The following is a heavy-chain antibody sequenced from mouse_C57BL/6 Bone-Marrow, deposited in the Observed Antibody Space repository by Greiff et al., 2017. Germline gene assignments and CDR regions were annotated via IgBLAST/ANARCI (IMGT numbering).Heavy chain of an antibody. Sequence: QVQLQQPGAELVMPGASVKLSCKASGYTFTSYWMHWVKQRPGQGLEWIGEIDPSDSYTNYNQKFKGKSTLTVDTSSSTAYMQLSSLTSEDSAVYYCARDYYDYDDWFAYWGQGTLVTVSA. CDR3: ARDYYDYDDWFAY. J-gene: IGHJ3*01. CDR2: IDPSDSYT. CDR1: GYTFTSYW. V-gene: IGHV1-69*01. D-gene: IGHD2-4*01.